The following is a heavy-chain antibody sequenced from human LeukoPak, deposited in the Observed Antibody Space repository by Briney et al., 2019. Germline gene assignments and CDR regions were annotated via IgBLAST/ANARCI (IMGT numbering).Heavy chain of an antibody. CDR1: GFTFSNYA. J-gene: IGHJ3*02. D-gene: IGHD4-17*01. CDR2: LSGSGGST. V-gene: IGHV3-23*01. Sequence: GGSLRLSCAASGFTFSNYAMSWVRQAPGKGLESVSTLSGSGGSTYYADSVKGRFTISRDNSKNTLYLQMNSLRAEDTAVYYCARDLPGIRSDAFDIWGQGTMVTVSS. CDR3: ARDLPGIRSDAFDI.